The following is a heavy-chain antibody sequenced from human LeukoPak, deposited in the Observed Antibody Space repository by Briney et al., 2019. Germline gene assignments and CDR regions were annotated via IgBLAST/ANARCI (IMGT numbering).Heavy chain of an antibody. Sequence: PGGSLKLSCAASGFTFSNYAMNWVRQAPGKGLEWVSAISGSGGSTYYADSVKGRFTISRDNSKNTLYLQVNSLRAEGTAVYYCAKDHDYYASGPIWGQGTMVTVSS. CDR1: GFTFSNYA. CDR3: AKDHDYYASGPI. CDR2: ISGSGGST. D-gene: IGHD3-10*01. V-gene: IGHV3-23*01. J-gene: IGHJ3*02.